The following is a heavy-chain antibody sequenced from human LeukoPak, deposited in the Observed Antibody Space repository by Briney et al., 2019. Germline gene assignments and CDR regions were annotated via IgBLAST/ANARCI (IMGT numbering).Heavy chain of an antibody. CDR3: ARGDYGEKFFDY. D-gene: IGHD4-17*01. CDR2: IYYSGST. J-gene: IGHJ4*02. CDR1: GGSISSSSYY. V-gene: IGHV4-39*01. Sequence: SETLSLTCTVSGGSISSSSYYWGWIRQPPGKGLEWIGSIYYSGSTYYNPSLKSRVTISVDTSKNQFSLKLSSVTAAGTAVYYCARGDYGEKFFDYWGQGTLVTVPS.